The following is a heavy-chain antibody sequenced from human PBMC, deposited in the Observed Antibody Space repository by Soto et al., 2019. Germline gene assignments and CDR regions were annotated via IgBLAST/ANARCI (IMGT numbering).Heavy chain of an antibody. V-gene: IGHV4-38-2*01. CDR1: SFSISSGYY. CDR2: IYHSGTT. Sequence: SETLSLTCAVSSFSISSGYYWGWVRQPPGKGLEWIGSIYHSGTTNYSPSLKSRVTISVDTSKNQFSLKVHSVTAADTAVYYCAYYDSSGYYNFDYWGQGTLVTVSS. J-gene: IGHJ4*02. D-gene: IGHD3-22*01. CDR3: AYYDSSGYYNFDY.